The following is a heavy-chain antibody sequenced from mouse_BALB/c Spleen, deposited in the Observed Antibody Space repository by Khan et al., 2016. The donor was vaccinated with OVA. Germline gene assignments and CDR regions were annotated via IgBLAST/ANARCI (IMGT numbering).Heavy chain of an antibody. CDR1: GYTFTSYW. J-gene: IGHJ2*01. CDR3: SRDRIDY. CDR2: INPTSGYT. Sequence: QVQLQQSGAELAKPGASVKMSCKASGYTFTSYWMHWIKQRPGQGLEWIGYINPTSGYTDYNQKFKDKATLTADKSSSTAYMQLSSLTSDDSAVYYFSRDRIDYWGQGTPLTVSS. V-gene: IGHV1-7*01.